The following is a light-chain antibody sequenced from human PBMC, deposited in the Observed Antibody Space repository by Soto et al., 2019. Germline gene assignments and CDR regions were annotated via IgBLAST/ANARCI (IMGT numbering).Light chain of an antibody. V-gene: IGKV1-39*01. Sequence: DIQMTQSPSSLSASVGDRVTITCRTSQSIDNYLNWYQQKPGKAPKLLMYAASTLQSGVPTRFSGSGSGTEFTLTISSLHPDDFATYYCQQYNILSTFGQGTKVDIK. CDR2: AAS. CDR3: QQYNILST. J-gene: IGKJ1*01. CDR1: QSIDNY.